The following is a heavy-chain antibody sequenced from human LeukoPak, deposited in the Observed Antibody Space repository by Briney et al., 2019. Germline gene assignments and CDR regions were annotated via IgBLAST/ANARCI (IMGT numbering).Heavy chain of an antibody. J-gene: IGHJ4*02. CDR3: ARGRRWLQMPYYFDY. CDR2: IYYSGST. V-gene: IGHV4-61*01. Sequence: PSETLSLTCTVSGGSVSSGSYYWSWIRQPPGKGLEWIGYIYYSGSTNYNPSLKSRVTISVDTSKNQFSLKLSSVTAADTAVYYCARGRRWLQMPYYFDYWGQGTLVTVSS. CDR1: GGSVSSGSYY. D-gene: IGHD5-24*01.